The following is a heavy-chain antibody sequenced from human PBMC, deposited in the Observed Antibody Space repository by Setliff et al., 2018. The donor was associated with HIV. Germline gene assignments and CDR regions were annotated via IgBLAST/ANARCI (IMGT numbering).Heavy chain of an antibody. CDR1: GYTFTTYS. Sequence: GASVKVSCKASGYTFTTYSINWVRQAPGQGLEWMGGIIPIFGKTNYAQNFQGRVTITADESTSTAYMELNTLRSEDTAIYYCAREGRPYYDSGRNWFDPWGQGTLVTVSS. CDR2: IIPIFGKT. CDR3: AREGRPYYDSGRNWFDP. V-gene: IGHV1-69*13. D-gene: IGHD3-10*01. J-gene: IGHJ5*02.